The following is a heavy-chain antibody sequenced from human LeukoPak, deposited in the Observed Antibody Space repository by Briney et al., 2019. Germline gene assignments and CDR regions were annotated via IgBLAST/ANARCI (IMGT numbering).Heavy chain of an antibody. CDR3: ARDGKPDY. D-gene: IGHD1-26*01. CDR1: GFTFSRYW. Sequence: GGSLRLSCAASGFTFSRYWMSWVRQAPGKGLEWVANIKQDGSEKDYVDSVKGRFTISRDNAKNSLYLQMNSLTAEDTAVYYCARDGKPDYWGQGTLVTVSS. J-gene: IGHJ4*02. CDR2: IKQDGSEK. V-gene: IGHV3-7*01.